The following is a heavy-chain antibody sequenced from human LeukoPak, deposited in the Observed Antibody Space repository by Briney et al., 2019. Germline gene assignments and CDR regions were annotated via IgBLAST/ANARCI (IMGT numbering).Heavy chain of an antibody. CDR3: ARGKYSYGYSYRSYGMDV. J-gene: IGHJ6*02. CDR1: GGSFSGYY. Sequence: SETVSLTCDVYGGSFSGYYWSWIRQPPGKGLEWIGEINHSGSTNYNPSLKSRVTISVDTSKNQFSLKLSSVTAADTAVYYCARGKYSYGYSYRSYGMDVWGQGTTVTVSS. V-gene: IGHV4-34*01. D-gene: IGHD5-18*01. CDR2: INHSGST.